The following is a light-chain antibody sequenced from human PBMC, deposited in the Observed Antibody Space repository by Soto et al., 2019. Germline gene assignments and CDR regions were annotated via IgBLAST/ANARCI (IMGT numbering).Light chain of an antibody. V-gene: IGLV2-14*03. J-gene: IGLJ2*01. CDR3: CSYTSSSTLI. CDR2: DVS. Sequence: QAVLTQPASVSGSPGQSITISCTGTSSDVGGYNYVSWYQHHPGKAPKLMISDVSNRPSGVSNRFSGSKSGNTASLTISGLQAEDEADYYCCSYTSSSTLIFGGGTKVTVL. CDR1: SSDVGGYNY.